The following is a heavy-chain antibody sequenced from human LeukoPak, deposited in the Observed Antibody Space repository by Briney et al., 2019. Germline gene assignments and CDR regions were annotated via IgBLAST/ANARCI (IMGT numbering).Heavy chain of an antibody. J-gene: IGHJ4*02. Sequence: SETLSLTCTVSGGSISGWYWSWIRQPPGKGLEWIGDIYGSGSTKSNDSLKSRVTISLDTSRNRISLNLTSVTATDTAVYYCAKDFSGRDVIRYFDWLKDYWGQGTLVTVSS. CDR2: IYGSGST. V-gene: IGHV4-59*01. D-gene: IGHD3-9*01. CDR3: AKDFSGRDVIRYFDWLKDY. CDR1: GGSISGWY.